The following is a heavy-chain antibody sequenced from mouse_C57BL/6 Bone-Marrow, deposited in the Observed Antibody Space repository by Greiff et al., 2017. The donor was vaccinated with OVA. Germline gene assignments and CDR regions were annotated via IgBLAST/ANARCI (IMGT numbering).Heavy chain of an antibody. D-gene: IGHD1-1*01. Sequence: VQLQQSVAELVRPGASVKLSCTASGFNIKNTYMHWVKQRPEQGLEWIGRIDPANGNTKYDPKFQGKATITADTSSNTAYLQLSSLTSEDTAIYYCARWNYGSSVLFDYWGQGTTLTVSS. V-gene: IGHV14-3*01. CDR1: GFNIKNTY. CDR2: IDPANGNT. CDR3: ARWNYGSSVLFDY. J-gene: IGHJ2*01.